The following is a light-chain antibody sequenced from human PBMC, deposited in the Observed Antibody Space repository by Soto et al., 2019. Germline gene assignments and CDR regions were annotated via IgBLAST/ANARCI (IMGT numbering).Light chain of an antibody. J-gene: IGKJ3*01. CDR2: GAS. CDR3: QQYNNWSSFT. V-gene: IGKV3-15*01. Sequence: EMGMTQSPPTLPLSQGERAILSCRAGQRFRGNLAGYRQNPGQAPRLLIYGASTRATGIPDRFSGSGSGTEFTLTINSLQSEDFAVYYCQQYNNWSSFTFGPGTKVDIK. CDR1: QRFRGN.